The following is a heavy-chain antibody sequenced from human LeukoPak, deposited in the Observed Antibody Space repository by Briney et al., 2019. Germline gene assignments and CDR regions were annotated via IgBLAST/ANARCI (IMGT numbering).Heavy chain of an antibody. CDR3: ARSGSGYFDY. CDR1: GITLSVYW. J-gene: IGHJ4*02. Sequence: GGSLRLPCAASGITLSVYWMSWVRQAPGKGLEWVANIKQDGSEKYYRDSVQGRFTISRDNAKNSLYLQMNSLRAEDTAVYYCARSGSGYFDYWGQGSLVTVSS. V-gene: IGHV3-7*01. CDR2: IKQDGSEK.